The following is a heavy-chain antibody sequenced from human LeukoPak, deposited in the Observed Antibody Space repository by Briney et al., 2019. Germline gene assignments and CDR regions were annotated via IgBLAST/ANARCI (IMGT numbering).Heavy chain of an antibody. V-gene: IGHV3-21*01. CDR1: GFTFSSYS. CDR2: ISSSNGYI. D-gene: IGHD5-18*01. J-gene: IGHJ4*02. CDR3: AREGTAVATNFDY. Sequence: GSLRLSCAASGFTFSSYSMNWVRQAPGKGLEWVSSISSSNGYIYYADSVKGRFTISRDNAKNSLYLQMNSLRAEDTAVYYCAREGTAVATNFDYWGQGTLVTVSS.